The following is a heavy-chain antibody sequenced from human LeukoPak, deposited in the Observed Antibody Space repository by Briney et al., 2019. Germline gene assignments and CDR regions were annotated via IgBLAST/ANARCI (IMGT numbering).Heavy chain of an antibody. CDR3: AKRNSYGHSYFDY. Sequence: GGSLRLSCAASGFTFRSYAMSWVRQAPGKGLGWVSAISGSGGSTYYADSVKGRFTISRDNSKNTLYLQMNSLRAEDTAVYYCAKRNSYGHSYFDYWGQGTLVTVSS. CDR1: GFTFRSYA. D-gene: IGHD5-18*01. CDR2: ISGSGGST. J-gene: IGHJ4*02. V-gene: IGHV3-23*01.